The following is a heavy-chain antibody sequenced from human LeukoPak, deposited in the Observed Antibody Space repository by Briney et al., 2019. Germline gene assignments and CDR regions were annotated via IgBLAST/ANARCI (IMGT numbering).Heavy chain of an antibody. CDR3: ASFGGYPDY. CDR1: GFTFSTYW. V-gene: IGHV3-74*01. J-gene: IGHJ4*02. CDR2: TNDDGGST. Sequence: GGSLRLSCAASGFTFSTYWMHWARQTPGKGLEWVSGTNDDGGSTYYADCVKGRFTISRDNAKNTLYLQMNSLRAEDTAVYYCASFGGYPDYWGKGTLVTVSS. D-gene: IGHD3-22*01.